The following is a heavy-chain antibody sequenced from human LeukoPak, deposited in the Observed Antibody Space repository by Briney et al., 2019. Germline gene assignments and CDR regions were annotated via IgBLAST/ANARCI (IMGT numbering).Heavy chain of an antibody. J-gene: IGHJ4*02. CDR1: GFIFSSYS. Sequence: GGSLRLSCAASGFIFSSYSMNWVRQAPGKGLEWVSSISGSSSYIYYADSVKGRFTISRHNAKNSLYLQMNSLRAEDTAVYYCAREKDTAMALDYWGQGTLVTVSS. V-gene: IGHV3-21*01. D-gene: IGHD5-18*01. CDR3: AREKDTAMALDY. CDR2: ISGSSSYI.